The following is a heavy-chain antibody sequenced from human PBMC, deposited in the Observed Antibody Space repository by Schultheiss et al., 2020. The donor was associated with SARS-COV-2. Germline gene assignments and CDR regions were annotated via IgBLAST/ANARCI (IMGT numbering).Heavy chain of an antibody. CDR3: AKADTVMAAFDY. Sequence: GESLKISCAASGFTFSSYAMSWVRQAPGKGLEWVSAISGSGGSTYYADSVKGRFTISRDNSKNTLYLQMNSLRAEDTAVYYCAKADTVMAAFDYWGQGTLVTVSS. CDR1: GFTFSSYA. J-gene: IGHJ4*02. CDR2: ISGSGGST. V-gene: IGHV3-23*01. D-gene: IGHD5-18*01.